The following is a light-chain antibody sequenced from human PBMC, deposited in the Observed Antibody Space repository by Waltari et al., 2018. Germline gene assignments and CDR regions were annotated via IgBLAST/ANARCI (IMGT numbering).Light chain of an antibody. CDR1: QSVSSSY. CDR3: QQYGSSLTWT. Sequence: EIVLTQPPGTLSLPPGERATLPCRASQSVSSSYLAWYQQKPGQAPRLLIYGASSRATGIPDRFSGSGSGTDFTLTISRLEPEDFAVYYCQQYGSSLTWTFGQGTKVEIK. CDR2: GAS. V-gene: IGKV3-20*01. J-gene: IGKJ1*01.